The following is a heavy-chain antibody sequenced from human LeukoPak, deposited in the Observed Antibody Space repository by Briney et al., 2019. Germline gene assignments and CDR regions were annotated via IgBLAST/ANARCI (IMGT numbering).Heavy chain of an antibody. CDR2: INAGNGNT. CDR3: ARAGVNLYYYDSSGYSYYMDV. Sequence: ASVKVSCKASGYTFTSYAMHWVRQAPGQRLEWMGWINAGNGNTKYSQEFQGRVTITRNTSISTAYMELSSLRSEDTAVYYCARAGVNLYYYDSSGYSYYMDVWGKGTTVTVSS. CDR1: GYTFTSYA. V-gene: IGHV1-3*03. D-gene: IGHD3-22*01. J-gene: IGHJ6*03.